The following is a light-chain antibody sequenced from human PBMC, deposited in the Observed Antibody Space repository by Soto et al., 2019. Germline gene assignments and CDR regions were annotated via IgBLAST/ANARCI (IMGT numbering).Light chain of an antibody. J-gene: IGLJ1*01. CDR3: CSYAGSSSYV. CDR1: SSDVGSYNL. CDR2: EGS. V-gene: IGLV2-23*01. Sequence: QYVLTQPASVSGSPGQSITISCTGTSSDVGSYNLVSWYQQHPGKAPKLMIYEGSKRPSGVSNRFSGSKSGNTASLTISGLQDEDEADYYCCSYAGSSSYVFGTGTKLTVL.